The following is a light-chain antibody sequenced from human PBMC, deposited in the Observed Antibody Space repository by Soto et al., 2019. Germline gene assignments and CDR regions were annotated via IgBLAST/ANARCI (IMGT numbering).Light chain of an antibody. J-gene: IGKJ2*01. CDR1: QTVTSNY. Sequence: EVVLTQSPGTLSLSPGERATLSCRASQTVTSNYLAWYQQKPGQAPRLLIYGASSRAPDIPARFSGSGSGTDFTLTISRLEPEDFALYYCQQYLNLPVTFGQGTRLEIK. V-gene: IGKV3-20*01. CDR3: QQYLNLPVT. CDR2: GAS.